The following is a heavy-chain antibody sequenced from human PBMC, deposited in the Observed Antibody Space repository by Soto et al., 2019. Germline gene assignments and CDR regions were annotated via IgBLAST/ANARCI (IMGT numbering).Heavy chain of an antibody. CDR1: GGSLSGSH. CDR3: ARGRRCSSTSCPNRDFDY. J-gene: IGHJ4*02. Sequence: PSETLSLTCAVSGGSLSGSHWIWIRQPPGKGLEWIGEIDHSGSTNYNPSLKSRVTISVDTSKNQFSLKLSSVTAADTAVYYCARGRRCSSTSCPNRDFDYWGQGTLVTVSS. D-gene: IGHD2-2*01. CDR2: IDHSGST. V-gene: IGHV4-34*01.